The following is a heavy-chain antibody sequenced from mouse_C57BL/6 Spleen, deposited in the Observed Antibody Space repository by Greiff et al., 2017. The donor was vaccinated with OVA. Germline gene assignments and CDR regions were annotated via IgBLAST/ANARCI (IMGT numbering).Heavy chain of an antibody. CDR2: ILPGSGST. CDR1: GYTFTGYW. V-gene: IGHV1-9*01. Sequence: VQLQQSGAELMKPGASVKLSCKATGYTFTGYWIEWVKQRPGHGLEWIGEILPGSGSTNYNEKFKGKATFTADTSSNTAYMQLSSLTTEDSAIYYCARGGYYYGSSYGAMDYWGQGTSVTVSS. J-gene: IGHJ4*01. D-gene: IGHD1-1*01. CDR3: ARGGYYYGSSYGAMDY.